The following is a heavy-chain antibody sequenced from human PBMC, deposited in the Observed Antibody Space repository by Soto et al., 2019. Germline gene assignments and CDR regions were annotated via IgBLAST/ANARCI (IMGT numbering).Heavy chain of an antibody. CDR2: ISGSGGST. CDR3: ASSMVRGVINNWFDP. CDR1: GFTFSSYA. Sequence: EVQLLESGGGLVQPGGSLRLSCAASGFTFSSYAMSWVRQAPGKGLEWVSAISGSGGSTYYADSVKGRFTISRDNSXXTLYLQMNSLRAEDTVVYYCASSMVRGVINNWFDPWGQGTLVTVSS. J-gene: IGHJ5*02. D-gene: IGHD3-10*01. V-gene: IGHV3-23*01.